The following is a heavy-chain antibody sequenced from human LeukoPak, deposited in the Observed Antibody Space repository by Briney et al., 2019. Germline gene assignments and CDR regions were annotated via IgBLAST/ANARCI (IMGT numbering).Heavy chain of an antibody. J-gene: IGHJ5*02. V-gene: IGHV3-7*01. CDR1: GFSVSDYW. CDR2: IKQDGSEK. CDR3: ERDGGSDWYDP. Sequence: PGGSLRLPCAASGFSVSDYWMTWVRQAPGKGLEWVANIKQDGSEKTYVDSVKGRFTISRDNAKNSLYLQMNSLRVEDTAMYYCERDGGSDWYDPWGQWTLVTVFS. D-gene: IGHD3-16*01.